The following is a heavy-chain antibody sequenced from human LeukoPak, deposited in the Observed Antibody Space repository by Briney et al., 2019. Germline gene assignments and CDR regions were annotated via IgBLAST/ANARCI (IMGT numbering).Heavy chain of an antibody. CDR2: IYSGGST. CDR1: GFTVSSNY. V-gene: IGHV3-53*01. D-gene: IGHD4-11*01. J-gene: IGHJ6*02. Sequence: GGSLRLSCAASGFTVSSNYMSWVRQAPGKGLEWVSVIYSGGSTYYADSVKGRFTISRDNSKNTLYLQMNSLRAEDTAVYYCAKDRNADYLRRYYYYGMDVWGQGTTVTVSS. CDR3: AKDRNADYLRRYYYYGMDV.